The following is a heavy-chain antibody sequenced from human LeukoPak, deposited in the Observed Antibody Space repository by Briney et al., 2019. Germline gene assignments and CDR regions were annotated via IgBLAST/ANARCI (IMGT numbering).Heavy chain of an antibody. CDR2: INQDGSAK. Sequence: PGESLRLSCAASGFTLSSYWMSWVRQVPGKGLEWVANINQDGSAKYYVDSVKGRLTISRDNAKNSLYLQMNSLRAEYTAVYYCARDAPGLGIDNWGQGTLLTVSS. CDR3: ARDAPGLGIDN. D-gene: IGHD7-27*01. V-gene: IGHV3-7*01. CDR1: GFTLSSYW. J-gene: IGHJ4*02.